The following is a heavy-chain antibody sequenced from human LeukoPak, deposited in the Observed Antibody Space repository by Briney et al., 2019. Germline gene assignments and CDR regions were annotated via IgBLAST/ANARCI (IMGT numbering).Heavy chain of an antibody. D-gene: IGHD6-13*01. CDR2: IYYSGST. CDR1: GGSISSRSYY. CDR3: ARATIAAAGPGWFDP. J-gene: IGHJ5*02. V-gene: IGHV4-39*07. Sequence: SETLSLTCTVSGGSISSRSYYWGWIRQPPGKGLEWIGSIYYSGSTNYNPSLKSRVTISVDTSKNQFSLKLSSVTAADTAVYYCARATIAAAGPGWFDPWGQGTLVTVSS.